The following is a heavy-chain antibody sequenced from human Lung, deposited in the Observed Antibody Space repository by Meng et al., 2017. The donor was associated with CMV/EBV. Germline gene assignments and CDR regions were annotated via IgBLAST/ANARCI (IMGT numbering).Heavy chain of an antibody. CDR3: AKELGSGMDV. CDR1: GVTFSDYY. CDR2: ISLKDSST. Sequence: AGSLRLXCAASGVTFSDYYVNWVRQPPGKGLEWVSYISLKDSSTSFSDSVKGRSTFAKDNVNQSMFLQMKGRRGEDTVIYYRAKELGSGMDVWGPGTPVTVSS. D-gene: IGHD7-27*01. V-gene: IGHV3-11*04. J-gene: IGHJ6*02.